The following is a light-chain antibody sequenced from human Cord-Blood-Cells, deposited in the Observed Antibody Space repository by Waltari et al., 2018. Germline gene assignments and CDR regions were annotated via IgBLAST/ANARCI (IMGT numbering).Light chain of an antibody. J-gene: IGKJ1*01. V-gene: IGKV1-8*01. Sequence: AIRMTQSPSSLSASTGDRLTITCRASQGISSYLSWYQQKPGKAPKLLIYAASTLQSGVPSRFSGSGSGTDFTLTISCLQSEDFATYYCQQYYSYPRTFCQGTKVEIK. CDR2: AAS. CDR1: QGISSY. CDR3: QQYYSYPRT.